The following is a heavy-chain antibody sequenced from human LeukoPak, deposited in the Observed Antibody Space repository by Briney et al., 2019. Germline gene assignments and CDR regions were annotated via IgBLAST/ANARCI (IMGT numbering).Heavy chain of an antibody. CDR3: AKERQLEPFDC. Sequence: GGSLGLSCAASAFTFSNYGMHWVRQTPGKGLEWVAFVQNDGSDKFFADSVKGRFTVSRDNSKNTLYLQMNSLRADDTAVYYCAKERQLEPFDCWGQGTLVTVSS. CDR2: VQNDGSDK. D-gene: IGHD1-1*01. V-gene: IGHV3-30*02. CDR1: AFTFSNYG. J-gene: IGHJ4*02.